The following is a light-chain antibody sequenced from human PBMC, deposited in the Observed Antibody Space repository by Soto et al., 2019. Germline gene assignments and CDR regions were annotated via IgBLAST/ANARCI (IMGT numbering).Light chain of an antibody. J-gene: IGKJ1*01. Sequence: DVVLTQSPLSLPVTLGQPASISCTSSQSLVSSDGNTYLHWFQQRPGHSPRHLIYKISNRDSGVPARFRGSGSGSDFTLEISRVEAEDVGLYYCMQGTHWPKTFGQGTKVEIK. CDR2: KIS. CDR3: MQGTHWPKT. CDR1: QSLVSSDGNTY. V-gene: IGKV2-30*01.